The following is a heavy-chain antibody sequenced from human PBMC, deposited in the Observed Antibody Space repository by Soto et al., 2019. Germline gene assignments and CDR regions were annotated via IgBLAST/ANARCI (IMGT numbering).Heavy chain of an antibody. D-gene: IGHD1-1*01. V-gene: IGHV1-18*01. Sequence: AAVKVFSRASGYTITSSGISRVRQAPGQGLVWMGWISAYNGNTNYAQKLQGRVTMTPDTSTSTAYMELRSLRSDDTAVYYCARGGEMATTYGFGYWGQGTLGTVSS. CDR3: ARGGEMATTYGFGY. CDR2: ISAYNGNT. J-gene: IGHJ4*02. CDR1: GYTITSSG.